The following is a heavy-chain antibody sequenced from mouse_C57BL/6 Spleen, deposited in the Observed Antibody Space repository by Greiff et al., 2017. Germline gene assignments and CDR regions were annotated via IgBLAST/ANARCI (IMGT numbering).Heavy chain of an antibody. V-gene: IGHV1-82*01. CDR1: GYAFSSSW. J-gene: IGHJ3*01. CDR3: AREGDSSGRFAY. D-gene: IGHD3-2*02. CDR2: IYPGDGDT. Sequence: VQLQQSGPELVKPGASVKISCKASGYAFSSSWMNWVKQRPGKGLEWIGRIYPGDGDTNYNGKFKGKATLTADKSSSTAYMQLSSLTSEDSAVYFCAREGDSSGRFAYWGQGTLGTVSA.